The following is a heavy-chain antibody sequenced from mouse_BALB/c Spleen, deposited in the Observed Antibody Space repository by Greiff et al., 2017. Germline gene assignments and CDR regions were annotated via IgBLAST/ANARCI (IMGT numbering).Heavy chain of an antibody. CDR2: IDPENGNT. CDR1: GFNIKDYY. D-gene: IGHD1-1*01. CDR3: ARRSYYGSSYVGY. Sequence: EVQGVESGAELVRPGALVKLSCKASGFNIKDYYMHWVKQRPEQGLEWIGWIDPENGNTIYDPKFQGKASITADTSSNTAYLQLSSLTSEDTAVYYCARRSYYGSSYVGYWGQGTTLTVSS. V-gene: IGHV14-1*02. J-gene: IGHJ2*01.